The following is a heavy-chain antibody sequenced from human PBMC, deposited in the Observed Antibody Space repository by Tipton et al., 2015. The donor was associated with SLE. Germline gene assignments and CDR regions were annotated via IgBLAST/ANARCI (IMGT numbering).Heavy chain of an antibody. CDR3: ARGNHRWLPFPPDY. V-gene: IGHV4-34*01. Sequence: TLSLTCAVYGGSFSGYYWSWIRQPPGKGLEWIGEINHSGSTNYNPSLKSRVTISVDTSKNQFSLKPSSVTAADTAVYYCARGNHRWLPFPPDYWGQGTLVTVSS. CDR1: GGSFSGYY. D-gene: IGHD6-19*01. J-gene: IGHJ4*02. CDR2: INHSGST.